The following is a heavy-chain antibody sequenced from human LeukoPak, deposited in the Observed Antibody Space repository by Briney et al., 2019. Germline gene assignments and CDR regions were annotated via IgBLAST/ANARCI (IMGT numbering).Heavy chain of an antibody. CDR3: ARTGENPPAATLYGMDI. V-gene: IGHV1-69*13. J-gene: IGHJ6*02. Sequence: ASVKVSCKASGGTFSSYGISWVRQAPGQGLEWMGGIIPIFGTANYAQKFQGRVTITADESTSTAYMELSSLRSEDTAVYYCARTGENPPAATLYGMDIWGQGTTVTVSS. CDR2: IIPIFGTA. CDR1: GGTFSSYG. D-gene: IGHD2-15*01.